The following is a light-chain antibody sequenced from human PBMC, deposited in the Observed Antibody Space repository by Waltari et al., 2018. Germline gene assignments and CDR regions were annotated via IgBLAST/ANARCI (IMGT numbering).Light chain of an antibody. V-gene: IGLV1-44*01. CDR3: ATWDDRLNGAV. CDR2: TND. Sequence: QSIRTQPPSADGAPGQRVTISCSGSRSNIGSNTVNWYQQFPGTAPKLVISTNDQRPSGVPDRVSGSKSGTSASLAISGLQSDDEADYYCATWDDRLNGAVFGGGTKLPV. CDR1: RSNIGSNT. J-gene: IGLJ3*02.